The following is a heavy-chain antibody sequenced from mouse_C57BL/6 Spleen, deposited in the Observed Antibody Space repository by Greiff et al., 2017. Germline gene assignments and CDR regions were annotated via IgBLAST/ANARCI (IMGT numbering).Heavy chain of an antibody. V-gene: IGHV1-82*01. J-gene: IGHJ2*01. CDR2: IYPGDGDT. CDR1: GYAFSSSW. D-gene: IGHD2-2*01. Sequence: VQLQPSGPELVKPGASVKISCKASGYAFSSSWMNWVKQRPGKGLEWIGRIYPGDGDTNYNGKFKGKATLTADKSSSTAYMQLSSLTSEDSAVYFCAKERLWLRRGGDYWGQGTTLTVSS. CDR3: AKERLWLRRGGDY.